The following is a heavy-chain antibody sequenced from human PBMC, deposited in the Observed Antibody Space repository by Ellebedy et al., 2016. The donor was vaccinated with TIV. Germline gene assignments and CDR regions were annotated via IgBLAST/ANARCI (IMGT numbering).Heavy chain of an antibody. V-gene: IGHV1-18*01. CDR1: GYTFTTYY. Sequence: AASVKVSCKASGYTFTTYYISWVRQAPGQGLEWMGWISNYNDNTNYAQKFQGRVTMTTDTATSTAYMELRSLRSDDTAVYYCARDPADYDNLTGDWGDFDYWGQGTLVTVSS. CDR2: ISNYNDNT. J-gene: IGHJ4*02. CDR3: ARDPADYDNLTGDWGDFDY. D-gene: IGHD3-9*01.